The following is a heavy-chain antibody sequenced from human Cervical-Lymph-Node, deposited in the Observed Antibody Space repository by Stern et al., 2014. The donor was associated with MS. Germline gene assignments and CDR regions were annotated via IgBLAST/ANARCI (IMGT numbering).Heavy chain of an antibody. CDR1: GGTFSSYA. D-gene: IGHD6-19*01. CDR3: AGASGWYDDNPVYFQH. J-gene: IGHJ1*01. CDR2: IIPIFGTA. Sequence: VQLXXXGAEVKKPGSSVKVSCKASGGTFSSYAISWVRQAPGQGLEXXGGIIPIFGTANDAQKFQGRVTITADESTSTAYMELSSLRSEDTAVYYCAGASGWYDDNPVYFQHWGQGTLVTVSS. V-gene: IGHV1-69*01.